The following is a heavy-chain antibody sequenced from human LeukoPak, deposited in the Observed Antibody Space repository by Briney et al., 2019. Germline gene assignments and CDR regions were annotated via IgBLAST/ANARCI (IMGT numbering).Heavy chain of an antibody. V-gene: IGHV3-73*01. CDR2: IRSKANSYVT. D-gene: IGHD2/OR15-2a*01. CDR1: GFTFSGST. CDR3: VGDGHSNTGMNY. Sequence: GGSLRLSCATSGFTFSGSTIHWVRQAPGKGLEWVGHIRSKANSYVTIYGASVKGRFTISRDDSKNTAYLHMNSLKTEDTAVYYCVGDGHSNTGMNYWGQGTLVTVSS. J-gene: IGHJ4*02.